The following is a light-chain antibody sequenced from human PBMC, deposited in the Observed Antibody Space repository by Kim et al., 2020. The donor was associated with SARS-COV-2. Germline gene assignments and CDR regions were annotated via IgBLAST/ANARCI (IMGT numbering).Light chain of an antibody. CDR3: QQSYGSPLT. CDR2: AAS. Sequence: IQMTQSPSSLSTSIGDRVTITCRASQTIGSYVNWYQQRPGKAPKVLIYAASNLQSGVPSRFSGSGSGRDFTLTISSLQPEDTATYYCQQSYGSPLTFGGETKVDSK. J-gene: IGKJ4*01. CDR1: QTIGSY. V-gene: IGKV1-39*01.